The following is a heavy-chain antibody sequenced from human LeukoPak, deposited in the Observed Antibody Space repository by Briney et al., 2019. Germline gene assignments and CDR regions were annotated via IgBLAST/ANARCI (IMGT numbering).Heavy chain of an antibody. D-gene: IGHD2-15*01. CDR1: GGSISSSSYY. V-gene: IGHV4-39*07. J-gene: IGHJ4*02. CDR2: IYYSGGT. Sequence: SETLSLTCTVSGGSISSSSYYWGWIRQPPGKGLEWIGSIYYSGGTYYNPSLKSRVTISVDTSKNQFSLKLSSVTAADTAVYYCARAGWYTLDNWGQGTLVTVSS. CDR3: ARAGWYTLDN.